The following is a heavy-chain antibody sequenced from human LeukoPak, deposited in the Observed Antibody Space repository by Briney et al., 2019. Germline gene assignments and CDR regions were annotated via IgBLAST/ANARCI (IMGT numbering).Heavy chain of an antibody. CDR2: ISSSSSTI. D-gene: IGHD3-22*01. Sequence: PGGSLRLSCAASGFTFSNYEMNWVRQAPGKALEWVSYISSSSSTIYYADSVKGRFTISRDNAKNSLYLQMSGLRAEDTAVYYCARVLHKRNYDSSTYYGYWGQGTLVTVSS. CDR3: ARVLHKRNYDSSTYYGY. V-gene: IGHV3-48*03. J-gene: IGHJ4*02. CDR1: GFTFSNYE.